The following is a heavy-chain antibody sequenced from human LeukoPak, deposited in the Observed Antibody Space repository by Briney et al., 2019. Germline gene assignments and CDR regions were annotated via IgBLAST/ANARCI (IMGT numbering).Heavy chain of an antibody. CDR3: ARHRAYSSSSPFDY. CDR2: IYYSGST. Sequence: PSETLSLTCTVSGGSISSCYCSWIRQPPGKGLEWIGYIYYSGSTNYNPSLKSRVTMFVDMSKNQFSLRLSSVTAANTAVYSCARHRAYSSSSPFDYWGQGTLVTVSS. V-gene: IGHV4-59*08. CDR1: GGSISSCY. J-gene: IGHJ4*02. D-gene: IGHD6-6*01.